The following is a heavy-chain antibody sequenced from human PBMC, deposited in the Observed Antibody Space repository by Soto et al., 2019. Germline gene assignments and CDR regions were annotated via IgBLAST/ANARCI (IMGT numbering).Heavy chain of an antibody. CDR2: ISSSGSVI. CDR1: GFTLSNYA. J-gene: IGHJ6*04. Sequence: EVQLVESGGGLVQPGESLRVSCAASGFTLSNYAMSWVRQAPGKGLEWFSYISSSGSVIYYGDSVKGRFTVSRDYAKNSLFLSMNSLSDEGAAVYYCARVGAVGGRRYFYGMDVGGEGTTVTVSS. V-gene: IGHV3-48*02. CDR3: ARVGAVGGRRYFYGMDV. D-gene: IGHD6-19*01.